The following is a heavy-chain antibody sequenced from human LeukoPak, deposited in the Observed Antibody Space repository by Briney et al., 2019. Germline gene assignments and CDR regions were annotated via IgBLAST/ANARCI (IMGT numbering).Heavy chain of an antibody. CDR2: IYHSGGT. CDR1: GGSISSSTNW. CDR3: ATNGYHCMDV. V-gene: IGHV4-4*02. Sequence: SETLSLTCAVSGGSISSSTNWWSWVRQPPGKGLEWIGEIYHSGGTNYNPSLKSRITISVDKSQNQFSLKVNSLTAADTAVYYCATNGYHCMDVWGKGTTVTVSS. D-gene: IGHD2-8*01. J-gene: IGHJ6*03.